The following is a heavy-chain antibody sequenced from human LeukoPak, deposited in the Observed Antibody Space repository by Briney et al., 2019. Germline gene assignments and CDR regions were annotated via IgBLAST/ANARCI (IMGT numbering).Heavy chain of an antibody. CDR1: GFTFSDHC. D-gene: IGHD3-10*01. CDR3: ARESGGGVLGYFDL. J-gene: IGHJ2*01. CDR2: TRNKANSYTT. V-gene: IGHV3-72*01. Sequence: GGSLRLSCAASGFTFSDHCMDWVRQAPGKGLEWVGRTRNKANSYTTEYAASVKGRFTISRDDSKKSLYLQMNCLKTEDTAVYYCARESGGGVLGYFDLWGRGTLVSVSS.